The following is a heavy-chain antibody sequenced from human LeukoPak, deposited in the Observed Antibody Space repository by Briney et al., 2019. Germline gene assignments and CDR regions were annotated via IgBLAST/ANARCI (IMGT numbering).Heavy chain of an antibody. Sequence: GGSLRLSRAASGFTFSSYSMNWVRQAPGKGLEWVSSISSSSSYIYYADSVKGRFTISRDNAKNSLYLQMNSLRAEDTAVYYCAREEGFGELPHYFDYWGQGTLVTVSS. J-gene: IGHJ4*02. CDR3: AREEGFGELPHYFDY. CDR1: GFTFSSYS. V-gene: IGHV3-21*01. CDR2: ISSSSSYI. D-gene: IGHD3-10*01.